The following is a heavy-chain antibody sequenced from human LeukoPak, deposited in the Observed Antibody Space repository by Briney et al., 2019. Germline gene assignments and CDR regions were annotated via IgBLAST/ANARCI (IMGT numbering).Heavy chain of an antibody. D-gene: IGHD6-19*01. CDR3: GKDPSSVAGNYYFDP. J-gene: IGHJ5*02. CDR2: ISYDGSNK. CDR1: GFTFSSYG. V-gene: IGHV3-30*18. Sequence: PGGSLRLSCAASGFTFSSYGMHWVRQAPGKGLEWVAVISYDGSNKYYADSVKGRFTISRDNSRNTLYLQMNSLRAEDTAMYYCGKDPSSVAGNYYFDPWGQGTLVIVSS.